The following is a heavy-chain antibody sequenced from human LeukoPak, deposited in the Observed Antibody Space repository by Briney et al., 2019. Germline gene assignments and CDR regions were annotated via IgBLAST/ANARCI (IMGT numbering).Heavy chain of an antibody. Sequence: SETLSLTCAVYGGSFSGYYWSWIRQPPGKGLEWIGEINHSGSTNYNPSLKSRVTISVDTSRNQFSLKLSSVTAADTAVYYCARGAGEGGDVYLDIWGQGTMVTVSS. J-gene: IGHJ3*02. D-gene: IGHD4-17*01. CDR1: GGSFSGYY. CDR3: ARGAGEGGDVYLDI. V-gene: IGHV4-34*01. CDR2: INHSGST.